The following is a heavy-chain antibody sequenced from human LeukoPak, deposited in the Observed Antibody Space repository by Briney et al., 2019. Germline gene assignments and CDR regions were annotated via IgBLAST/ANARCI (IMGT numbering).Heavy chain of an antibody. CDR3: ARAKKGTYYYDSSGYPNWFDP. J-gene: IGHJ5*02. CDR1: GGSISSYY. D-gene: IGHD3-22*01. V-gene: IGHV4-59*01. CDR2: IYYSGST. Sequence: SETLSLTCTVSGGSISSYYWSWIRQPPGKGLEWIGYIYYSGSTNYNPSLKSRVTISVDTSKNQSSLKLSSVTAADTAVYYWARAKKGTYYYDSSGYPNWFDPWGQGTLVTVSS.